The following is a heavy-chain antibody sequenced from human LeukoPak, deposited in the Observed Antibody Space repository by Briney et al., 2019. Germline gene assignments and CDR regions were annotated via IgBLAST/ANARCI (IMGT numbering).Heavy chain of an antibody. CDR1: GFTFSTFA. V-gene: IGHV3-23*01. J-gene: IGHJ5*02. Sequence: PGGSLRLSCAASGFTFSTFAMTWVRQAPGKGLEWVSSITGTHYTTYYTDSVKGRFTISRDNSKNTLYPQMNSLRADDTAIYYCTKDPNGDYVGAFDPWGQGTLVTVSS. D-gene: IGHD4-17*01. CDR2: ITGTHYTT. CDR3: TKDPNGDYVGAFDP.